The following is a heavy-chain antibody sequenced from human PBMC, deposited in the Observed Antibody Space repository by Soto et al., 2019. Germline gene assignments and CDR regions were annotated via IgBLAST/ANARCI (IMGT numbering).Heavy chain of an antibody. D-gene: IGHD6-13*01. Sequence: QVQLVQSGAEVKKSGASLKVSCKASGYTFTTYGISWVRQAPGQGLEWMGWISASNGNTYYGQKFQGGVTMTTDSFRRTAYMVLSSLTSDDTAVYYCARALPYSSSGDTWGRGTLVTVSS. CDR3: ARALPYSSSGDT. V-gene: IGHV1-18*01. CDR1: GYTFTTYG. J-gene: IGHJ5*02. CDR2: ISASNGNT.